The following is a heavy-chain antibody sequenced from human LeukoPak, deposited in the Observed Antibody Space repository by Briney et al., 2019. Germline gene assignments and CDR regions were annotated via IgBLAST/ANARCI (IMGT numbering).Heavy chain of an antibody. V-gene: IGHV4-59*12. CDR2: IYYSGST. CDR3: ARRSLLLWFGTPGAFDI. D-gene: IGHD3-10*01. J-gene: IGHJ3*02. CDR1: GGSISSYY. Sequence: PSETLSLTCTVSGGSISSYYWSWIRQPPGKGLEWIGYIYYSGSTNYNPSLKSRVTISVDTSKNQFSLKLSSVTAADTAVYYCARRSLLLWFGTPGAFDIWGQGTMVTVSS.